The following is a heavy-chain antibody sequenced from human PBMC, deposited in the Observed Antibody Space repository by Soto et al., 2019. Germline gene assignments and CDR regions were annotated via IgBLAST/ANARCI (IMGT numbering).Heavy chain of an antibody. CDR2: INAGDGNT. CDR3: ARDHVVVAANYYYGMDV. V-gene: IGHV1-3*01. D-gene: IGHD2-15*01. Sequence: GASVKVSCKASGYTFTRFAMHWVRQAPGQRLEWMGWINAGDGNTKYSQKFQGRVTITRDTSASTAYMELSSLRSEDTAVYYCARDHVVVAANYYYGMDVWGQGTTVTV. J-gene: IGHJ6*02. CDR1: GYTFTRFA.